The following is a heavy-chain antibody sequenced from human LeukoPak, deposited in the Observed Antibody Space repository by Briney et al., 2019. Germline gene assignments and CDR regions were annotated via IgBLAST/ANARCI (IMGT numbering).Heavy chain of an antibody. D-gene: IGHD3-22*01. Sequence: GGSLRLSCAASEFSFSSYGMRWVRQAPGKGLEWVAVISYDGSNKYYADSVKGPFTISRDNSKNTLYLQMNSLRAEDTAVYYCAKDREVVVNLFDPWGQGTLVTVSS. J-gene: IGHJ5*02. CDR3: AKDREVVVNLFDP. CDR2: ISYDGSNK. CDR1: EFSFSSYG. V-gene: IGHV3-30*18.